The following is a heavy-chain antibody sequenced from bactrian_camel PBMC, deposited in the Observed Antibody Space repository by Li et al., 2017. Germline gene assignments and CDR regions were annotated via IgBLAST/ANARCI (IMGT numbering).Heavy chain of an antibody. CDR2: IDSDGTT. V-gene: IGHV3S53*01. J-gene: IGHJ4*01. D-gene: IGHD3*01. Sequence: QVQLVESGGGSVQAGGSLRLSCAASGDISSGWCMGWFRQASGKERLGVATIDSDGTTDYADSVKGRFTISRDNVEHALYLQMNKLQPEDTAMYYCATFRPCMSARQALDELQSALPLGHGTQVTVS. CDR1: GDISSGWC.